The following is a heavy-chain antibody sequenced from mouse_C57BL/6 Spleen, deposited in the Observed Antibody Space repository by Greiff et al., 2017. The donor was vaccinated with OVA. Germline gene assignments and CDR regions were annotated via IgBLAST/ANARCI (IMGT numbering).Heavy chain of an antibody. CDR2: IDPEDGET. J-gene: IGHJ2*01. CDR3: AFTTVVSFDY. Sequence: EVQLVESGAELVKPGASVKLSCTASGFNIKDYYMHWVKQRTEQGLEWIGRIDPEDGETKYDPKFKGKATITADTSSNTDYLQLSSLTSEDTAVYYCAFTTVVSFDYWGQGTTLTVSS. CDR1: GFNIKDYY. V-gene: IGHV14-2*01. D-gene: IGHD1-1*01.